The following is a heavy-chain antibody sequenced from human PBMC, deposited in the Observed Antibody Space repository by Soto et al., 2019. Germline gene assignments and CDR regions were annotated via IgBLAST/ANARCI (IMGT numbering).Heavy chain of an antibody. V-gene: IGHV5-51*01. CDR2: TYPGGSDT. CDR3: VVQQKLPLVNY. J-gene: IGHJ4*02. Sequence: GESLKISCTGSGYSFTGYWIGWVREMPGKGLEWMGITYPGGSDTRYHPSFQGRGTISADKSINAACLQWSILTAAAAVKYYCVVQQKLPLVNYWGQGTLVTVSS. D-gene: IGHD6-13*01. CDR1: GYSFTGYW.